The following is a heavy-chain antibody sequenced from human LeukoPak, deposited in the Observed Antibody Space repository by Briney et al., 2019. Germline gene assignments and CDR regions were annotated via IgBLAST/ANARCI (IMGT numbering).Heavy chain of an antibody. CDR3: SKGVEATNY. CDR1: GFTFSSYA. Sequence: GGSLRLSCAASGFTFSSYAMSWVRQAPGKGLEWVSDISRSVDSTYYAASVKARFPISRDITKNTPSLPMNNLRADETPVYYCSKGVEATNYWGHGTLVTASS. V-gene: IGHV3-23*01. CDR2: ISRSVDST. D-gene: IGHD1-26*01. J-gene: IGHJ4*01.